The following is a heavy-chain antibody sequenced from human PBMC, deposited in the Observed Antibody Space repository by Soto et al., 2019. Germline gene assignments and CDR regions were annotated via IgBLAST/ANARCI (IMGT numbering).Heavy chain of an antibody. J-gene: IGHJ4*02. Sequence: PGGSLRLSCAASGFTFSSYAMSWVRQAPRKGLEWVSTIISGGRTYYADSLQGLFTISRDNSKTTVYLQMNIPRAGDTAVYFCAKDRSSVTTTPHFDTWGQGTMVTVYS. CDR1: GFTFSSYA. V-gene: IGHV3-23*01. D-gene: IGHD4-17*01. CDR3: AKDRSSVTTTPHFDT. CDR2: IISGGRT.